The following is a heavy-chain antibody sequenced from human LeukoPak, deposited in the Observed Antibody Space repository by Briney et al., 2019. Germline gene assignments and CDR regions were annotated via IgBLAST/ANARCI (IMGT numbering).Heavy chain of an antibody. CDR1: GGSISSYY. CDR3: TGGLLYSLEYFQH. D-gene: IGHD2-2*02. Sequence: SETLSLTCTVSGGSISSYYWSWIRQPAGKGLEWIGRIYTSGSTNYNPSLKSRVTMSVDTSKNQFSLKLSSVTAADTAVYYCTGGLLYSLEYFQHWGQGTLVTVSS. CDR2: IYTSGST. J-gene: IGHJ1*01. V-gene: IGHV4-4*07.